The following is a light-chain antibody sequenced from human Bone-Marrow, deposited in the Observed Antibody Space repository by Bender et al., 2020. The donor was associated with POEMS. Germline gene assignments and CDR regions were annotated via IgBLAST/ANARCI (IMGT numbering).Light chain of an antibody. CDR1: SSDVGGYDH. CDR3: CSYAGTSSWV. CDR2: EGY. Sequence: QSALTQPASVSGPPGHSITISCTGSSSDVGGYDHVAWYQQYPGKAPKLIIHEGYKRPSGVSNRFSGSKSGNTASLTISGLLPEDEADYYCCSYAGTSSWVFGGGTKLTVL. V-gene: IGLV2-23*01. J-gene: IGLJ3*02.